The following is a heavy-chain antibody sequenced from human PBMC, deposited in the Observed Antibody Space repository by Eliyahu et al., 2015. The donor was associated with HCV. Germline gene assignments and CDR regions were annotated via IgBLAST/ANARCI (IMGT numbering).Heavy chain of an antibody. J-gene: IGHJ4*02. CDR2: IKQDGSEK. D-gene: IGHD1-26*01. V-gene: IGHV3-7*01. CDR1: GFXFSSYW. Sequence: EVQLVESGGGLVQPGGSLRLSCAASGFXFSSYWMSWVRQAPGKGLEGVANIKQDGSEKYYVDSVKGRFTISRDNAKNSLYLQMNSLRAEDTAVYYCARDGGGGATHLDYWGQGTLVTVSS. CDR3: ARDGGGGATHLDY.